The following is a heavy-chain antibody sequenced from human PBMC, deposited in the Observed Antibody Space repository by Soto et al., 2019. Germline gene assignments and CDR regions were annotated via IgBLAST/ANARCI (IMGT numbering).Heavy chain of an antibody. J-gene: IGHJ4*02. CDR3: ARGGDNVVVPAAIAY. CDR2: IWYDGSNK. CDR1: GFTFSSYG. Sequence: QVQLVESGGGVVQPGRSLRLSCAASGFTFSSYGMHWVRQAPGKGLEWVAVIWYDGSNKYYADSVKGRFTISRDNSKNTLYLQMNSLRAEDTAVYYCARGGDNVVVPAAIAYWGQGTLVTVSS. V-gene: IGHV3-33*01. D-gene: IGHD2-2*01.